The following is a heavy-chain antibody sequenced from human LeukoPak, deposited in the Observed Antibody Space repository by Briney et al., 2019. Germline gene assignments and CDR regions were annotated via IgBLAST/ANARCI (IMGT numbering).Heavy chain of an antibody. CDR2: IYYSGST. CDR1: GGSISSYY. V-gene: IGHV4-59*08. CDR3: ARHRSRGSGNFDY. D-gene: IGHD3-10*01. J-gene: IGHJ4*02. Sequence: SETLSLTCTVSGGSISSYYWSWIRQPPGKGLEWIGYIYYSGSTNYNPSLKSRVTISVDTSKNQFSLKLSSVTAADTAVYYCARHRSRGSGNFDYWGQGTLVTVSS.